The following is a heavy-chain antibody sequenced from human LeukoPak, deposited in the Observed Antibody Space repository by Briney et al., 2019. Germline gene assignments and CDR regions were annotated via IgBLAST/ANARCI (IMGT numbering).Heavy chain of an antibody. J-gene: IGHJ4*02. CDR2: INPNSGGT. Sequence: GASVKVSCKASGYTFTGYYMHWVRQAPGQGLEWMGWINPNSGGTNYAQKFQGRVTMTTDTSTSTAYMELRSLRSDDAAVYYCARDGSGSSWLYWGQGTLVTVSS. CDR1: GYTFTGYY. V-gene: IGHV1-2*02. CDR3: ARDGSGSSWLY. D-gene: IGHD6-13*01.